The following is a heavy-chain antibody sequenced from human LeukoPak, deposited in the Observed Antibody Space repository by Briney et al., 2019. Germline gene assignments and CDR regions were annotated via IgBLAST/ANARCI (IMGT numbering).Heavy chain of an antibody. CDR2: IYYSGST. Sequence: SETLSLTCTVSGGSISSSSYYWGWIRQPPGKGLEWIGSIYYSGSTYYNPSLKSRVTISVDTSKNQFSLKLSSVTAADTAVYYCARHLVLFWFDPWGQGTLVTVSS. CDR3: ARHLVLFWFDP. CDR1: GGSISSSSYY. V-gene: IGHV4-39*01. J-gene: IGHJ5*02. D-gene: IGHD3-10*02.